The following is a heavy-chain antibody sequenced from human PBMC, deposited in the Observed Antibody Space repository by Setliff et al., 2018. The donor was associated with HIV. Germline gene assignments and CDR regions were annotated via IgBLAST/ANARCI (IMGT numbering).Heavy chain of an antibody. J-gene: IGHJ5*02. CDR1: GGSFSDYY. CDR3: ASLRRSSWYPWFDP. D-gene: IGHD6-13*01. Sequence: PSETLSLTCAVYGGSFSDYYWTWIRQSPGKGLEWIGDIHHSGITNYRPSLKSRVTMSVDTSKNQFPLKLTSVTAADTAVYYCASLRRSSWYPWFDPWGQGNPVTVSS. CDR2: IHHSGIT. V-gene: IGHV4-34*01.